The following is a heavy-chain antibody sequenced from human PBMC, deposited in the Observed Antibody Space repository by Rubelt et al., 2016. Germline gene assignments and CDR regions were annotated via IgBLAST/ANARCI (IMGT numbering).Heavy chain of an antibody. CDR1: GGSISSYY. Sequence: GQLQESGPGLVKPSETLSLTCTVSGGSISSYYWSWIRQPPGKGLEWIGEINHSGSTNYNPSLKSRVTISVDTSKNQFSLKLSSVTAADTAVYYCARGRLLWFGESNYYYYGMDVWGQGTTVTVSS. D-gene: IGHD3-10*01. V-gene: IGHV4-59*12. CDR3: ARGRLLWFGESNYYYYGMDV. CDR2: INHSGST. J-gene: IGHJ6*02.